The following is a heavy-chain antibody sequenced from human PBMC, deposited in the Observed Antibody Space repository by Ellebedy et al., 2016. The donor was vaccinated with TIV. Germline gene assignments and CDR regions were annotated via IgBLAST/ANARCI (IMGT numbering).Heavy chain of an antibody. Sequence: GESLKISCAAWGFSFSNFWMSWVRQAPGKGLEWVAHIQTDGSETYYVDSVKGRFTISRENAKNALFLQMDGLSVDDSAVYYCVGFGVFNLWGQGAPVTVSS. CDR3: VGFGVFNL. V-gene: IGHV3-7*01. D-gene: IGHD3-3*01. J-gene: IGHJ5*02. CDR2: IQTDGSET. CDR1: GFSFSNFW.